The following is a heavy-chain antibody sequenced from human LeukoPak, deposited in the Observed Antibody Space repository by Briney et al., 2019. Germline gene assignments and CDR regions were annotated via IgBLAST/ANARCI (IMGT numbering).Heavy chain of an antibody. CDR1: AFTFSSYG. Sequence: PGGSLRLSWAASAFTFSSYGMHWVRQAPGKGLGWVAVISYDGSNKCYADSVNGRFTISRDNYKNTLYLQMNSLRAEDTAVYYCAKDFITIVRGVIDYWGQGTLVTVSS. V-gene: IGHV3-30*18. CDR2: ISYDGSNK. D-gene: IGHD3-10*01. J-gene: IGHJ4*02. CDR3: AKDFITIVRGVIDY.